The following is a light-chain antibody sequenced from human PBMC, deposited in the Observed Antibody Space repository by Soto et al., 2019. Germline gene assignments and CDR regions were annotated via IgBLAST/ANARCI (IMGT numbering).Light chain of an antibody. Sequence: DIEMTHSPSTLSASVEDRLTITCRASQTIRRWLAWYQQRPGKAPKVLIYDASTLESGVPARFSGSGSETEFTLTISSLQPEDSATYYCQHYNSDPWTFGQGTKVDIK. CDR3: QHYNSDPWT. J-gene: IGKJ1*01. CDR2: DAS. CDR1: QTIRRW. V-gene: IGKV1-5*01.